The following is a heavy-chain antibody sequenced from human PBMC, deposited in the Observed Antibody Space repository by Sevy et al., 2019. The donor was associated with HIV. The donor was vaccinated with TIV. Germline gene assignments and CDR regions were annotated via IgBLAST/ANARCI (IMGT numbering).Heavy chain of an antibody. CDR2: IYYNGHI. V-gene: IGHV4-59*08. CDR3: AGGNAWGRGYS. J-gene: IGHJ4*02. Sequence: SETLSLTCTVSGGSITSLYWNWIRQPPGTGLKWIANIYYNGHINYNPSLKSRVTLSLDTSKNQFSLRLSSVTAADTAMYYCAGGNAWGRGYSWGQGTLVTVSS. CDR1: GGSITSLY. D-gene: IGHD1-26*01.